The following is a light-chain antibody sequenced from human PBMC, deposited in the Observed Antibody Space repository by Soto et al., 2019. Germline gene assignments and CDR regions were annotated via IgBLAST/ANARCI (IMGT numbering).Light chain of an antibody. Sequence: AIQVTQSPSSLSASVGDRVTITCRASQGISSALVWYQQKPGKAPDLLIYDASSLESGVPSRFSGSGYGTDFSLTISSLQPEDFATYYCQQFNSYRLTFGGGTKVEIK. CDR2: DAS. CDR1: QGISSA. J-gene: IGKJ4*01. CDR3: QQFNSYRLT. V-gene: IGKV1-13*02.